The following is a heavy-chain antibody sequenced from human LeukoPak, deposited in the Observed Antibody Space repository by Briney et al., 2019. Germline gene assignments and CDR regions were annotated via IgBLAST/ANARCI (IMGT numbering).Heavy chain of an antibody. CDR3: ARARDYYDSSGRRDAFDI. Sequence: PSETLSLTCTVSGGSVSSGSYYWSWIRQPPGKGLEWIGYIYYSGGTNYNPSLKSRVTISVDTSKNQFSLKLSSVTAADTAVYYCARARDYYDSSGRRDAFDIWGQGTMVTVSS. D-gene: IGHD3-22*01. CDR2: IYYSGGT. CDR1: GGSVSSGSYY. V-gene: IGHV4-61*01. J-gene: IGHJ3*02.